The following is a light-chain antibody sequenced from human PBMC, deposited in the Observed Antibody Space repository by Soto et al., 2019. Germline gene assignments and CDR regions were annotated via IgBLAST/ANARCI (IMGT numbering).Light chain of an antibody. Sequence: EIVLMQSPGTLSLSPGDRATLSCRASQTLRRTYIAWYQQKPGQAPRVLIYGASKRATGIPDRFSGSGSGTDFSLTISRLEPEDFAVYYCHQYYNAPQTYGQGTKVEIK. V-gene: IGKV3-20*01. CDR3: HQYYNAPQT. J-gene: IGKJ2*01. CDR2: GAS. CDR1: QTLRRTY.